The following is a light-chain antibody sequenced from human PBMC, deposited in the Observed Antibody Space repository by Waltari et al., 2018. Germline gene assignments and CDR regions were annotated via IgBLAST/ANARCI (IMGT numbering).Light chain of an antibody. CDR3: QHYGRLPVT. CDR2: GAS. V-gene: IGKV3-20*01. J-gene: IGKJ1*01. Sequence: EIVLTQSPVTLSLSPGERATLSCWASQSVGRALAWYQQKPGQAPRLLVYGASIRAAGIPDRFSGSGSGTDFSFTINRLEPEDFTVYYCQHYGRLPVTFGQGTKVELK. CDR1: QSVGRA.